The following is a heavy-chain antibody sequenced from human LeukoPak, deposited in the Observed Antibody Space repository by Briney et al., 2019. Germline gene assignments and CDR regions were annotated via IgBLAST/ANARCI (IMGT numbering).Heavy chain of an antibody. Sequence: QSGGSLRLSCAASGFTFSSYWMSWVRQAPGKGLEWVANIKQDGSEKYYVDSVKGRFAISRDNAKNSLYLQMNSLRAEDTAVYYRVRIAAAGFDYWGQGTLVTVSS. J-gene: IGHJ4*02. CDR1: GFTFSSYW. V-gene: IGHV3-7*03. D-gene: IGHD6-13*01. CDR3: VRIAAAGFDY. CDR2: IKQDGSEK.